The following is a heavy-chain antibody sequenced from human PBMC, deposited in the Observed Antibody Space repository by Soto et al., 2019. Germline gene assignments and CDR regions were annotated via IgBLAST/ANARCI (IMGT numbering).Heavy chain of an antibody. J-gene: IGHJ5*01. V-gene: IGHV1-69*02. CDR3: ATVQFGAGRVGVYS. Sequence: QVPLVQSGAEMKKPGSSVKVSCEASGGTSTIYTITWVRQAPGQGLAWMGRIVPLLGITNYARDFQGRVTIKADQSTSTAYMELSSLRFEDPAVYHWATVQFGAGRVGVYSGGQGTQVTVSS. CDR1: GGTSTIYT. D-gene: IGHD1-26*01. CDR2: IVPLLGIT.